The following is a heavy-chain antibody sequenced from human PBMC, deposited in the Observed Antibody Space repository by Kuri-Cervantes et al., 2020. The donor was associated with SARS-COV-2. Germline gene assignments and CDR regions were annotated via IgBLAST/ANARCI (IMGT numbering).Heavy chain of an antibody. J-gene: IGHJ4*02. CDR3: ARDSINWGYDY. CDR1: GFTFSDYY. V-gene: IGHV3-11*06. D-gene: IGHD7-27*01. Sequence: GESLKISCAASGFTFSDYYMSWIRQAPGKGLEWVSYISSSSSYIYYADSVKGRFTISRDNAKNSLYLQMNSLRAEDTAVYYCARDSINWGYDYWGQGTLVTVSS. CDR2: ISSSSSYI.